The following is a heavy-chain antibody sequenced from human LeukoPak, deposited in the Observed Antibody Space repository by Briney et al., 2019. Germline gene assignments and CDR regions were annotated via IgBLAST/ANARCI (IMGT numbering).Heavy chain of an antibody. Sequence: SETLSLTCTVSGASITSRNYYWGWIRQPPGKALEWVGSIYYSGTTSYNPSLKSRVTMSVDTSKNQFSLKLTSVTAADTAVYFCARRDLGLSDDYSHWYFDLWGRGSLVTVSS. V-gene: IGHV4-39*01. CDR2: IYYSGTT. J-gene: IGHJ2*01. CDR3: ARRDLGLSDDYSHWYFDL. D-gene: IGHD4-11*01. CDR1: GASITSRNYY.